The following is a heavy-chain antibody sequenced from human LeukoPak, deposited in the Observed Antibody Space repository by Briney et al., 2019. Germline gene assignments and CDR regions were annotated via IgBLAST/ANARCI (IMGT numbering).Heavy chain of an antibody. CDR1: GFIFSNYA. Sequence: GGSLRLSCTASGFIFSNYAMSWVRQAPGKGLEWASEVRGSGGDTYYADSVKGRFTISRDNSKKMLYLQMSSLRAEDTAVYYCANLGANTRISGDYWGQGTLVTVSS. CDR2: VRGSGGDT. J-gene: IGHJ4*02. V-gene: IGHV3-23*01. D-gene: IGHD1-14*01. CDR3: ANLGANTRISGDY.